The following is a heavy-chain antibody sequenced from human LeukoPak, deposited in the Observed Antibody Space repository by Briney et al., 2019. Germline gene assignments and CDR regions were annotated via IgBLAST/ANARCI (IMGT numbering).Heavy chain of an antibody. CDR1: GFTFSSYE. D-gene: IGHD3-10*01. J-gene: IGHJ4*02. V-gene: IGHV3-48*03. CDR3: AKGGWFGELFS. CDR2: ISSSGSTI. Sequence: GGSLRLSCAASGFTFSSYEMNWVRQAPGKGLEWVSYISSSGSTIYYADSVKGRFTISRDNAKNSLYLQMNSLRAEDTAVYYCAKGGWFGELFSWGQGTLVTVSS.